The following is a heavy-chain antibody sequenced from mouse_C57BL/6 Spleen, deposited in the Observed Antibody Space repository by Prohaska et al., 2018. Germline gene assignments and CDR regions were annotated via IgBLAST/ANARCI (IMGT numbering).Heavy chain of an antibody. CDR2: INPNNGCT. J-gene: IGHJ4*01. CDR3: ARGRSLLRGDYYAMDY. V-gene: IGHV1-18*01. Sequence: EVQLQQSGPELVKPGASVKIPCKASGYTFTDYNMDWVKQSHGKSLEWIGDINPNNGCTIYNQKFKGKATLTVDKSSSTAYMELRSLTSEDTAVYYCARGRSLLRGDYYAMDYWGQGTSGTVSS. CDR1: GYTFTDYN. D-gene: IGHD2-10*01.